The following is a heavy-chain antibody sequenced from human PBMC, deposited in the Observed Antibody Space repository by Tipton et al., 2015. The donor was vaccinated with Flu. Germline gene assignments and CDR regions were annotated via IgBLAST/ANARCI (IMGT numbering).Heavy chain of an antibody. J-gene: IGHJ4*02. Sequence: TLSLTCTVSGGSLSSFYWSWIRQPAGKGLEWIGRIYTSGSTKYNPSLKSRLSMSVDTSKSQFSLKLTSVTAADTAVYYCATSGWRDPRGSFDFWSQGTLVTVSS. CDR2: IYTSGST. CDR1: GGSLSSFY. D-gene: IGHD5-24*01. V-gene: IGHV4-4*07. CDR3: ATSGWRDPRGSFDF.